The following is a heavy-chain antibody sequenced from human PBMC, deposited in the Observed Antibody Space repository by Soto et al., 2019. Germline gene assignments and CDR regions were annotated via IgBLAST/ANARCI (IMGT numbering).Heavy chain of an antibody. J-gene: IGHJ3*02. Sequence: PGESLKISCKGSGYSFTSYWIGWVRQMPGKGLEWMGIIYPGDSDTRYSPSFQGQVTISADKSISTAYLQWGSLKASDTAMYYCARPYNRVLRYFDWSTDAFDIWGQGTMVTVSS. CDR3: ARPYNRVLRYFDWSTDAFDI. V-gene: IGHV5-51*01. CDR2: IYPGDSDT. D-gene: IGHD3-9*01. CDR1: GYSFTSYW.